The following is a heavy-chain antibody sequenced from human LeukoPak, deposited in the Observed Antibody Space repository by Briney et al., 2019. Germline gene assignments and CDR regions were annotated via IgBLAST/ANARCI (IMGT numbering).Heavy chain of an antibody. CDR2: ISSSSTYI. CDR1: GFTFSTYS. J-gene: IGHJ6*02. Sequence: GGSLRLSCAASGFTFSTYSMNWVRQAPGKGLEWVSSISSSSTYIYYAGSVKGRFTISRDNAKNSLYLQMNSLRAEDTAVYYCAREYDPQAYGMDVWGQGTTVTVSS. V-gene: IGHV3-21*06. CDR3: AREYDPQAYGMDV. D-gene: IGHD3-3*01.